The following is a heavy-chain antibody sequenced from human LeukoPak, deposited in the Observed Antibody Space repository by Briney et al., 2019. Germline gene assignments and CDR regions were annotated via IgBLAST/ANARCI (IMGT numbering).Heavy chain of an antibody. J-gene: IGHJ6*03. V-gene: IGHV1-69*13. Sequence: GASVKVSCKASGGTFSSYAISWVRQAPGQGLEWMGGIIPIFGTANYAQKFQGRVTITADESTSTAYMELSSLRSEDTAVYYCARDTAVWSSSQYYYYYYMDVWGKGTTVTISS. D-gene: IGHD6-13*01. CDR2: IIPIFGTA. CDR1: GGTFSSYA. CDR3: ARDTAVWSSSQYYYYYYMDV.